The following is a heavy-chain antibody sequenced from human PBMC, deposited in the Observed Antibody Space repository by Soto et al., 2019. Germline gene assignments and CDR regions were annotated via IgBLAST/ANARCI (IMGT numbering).Heavy chain of an antibody. J-gene: IGHJ6*02. CDR3: TKARLWGGDGYNSYYYNAMDV. D-gene: IGHD3-16*01. Sequence: EMQLVASGGGLVQPGMSLRLSCAASGFTFDDYAMYWVRQVPGKGLEWVSGISWNSGRIGYADSVKGRFTISRDNAKNSLYLQMNSLRPEDTALYYCTKARLWGGDGYNSYYYNAMDVWGQGTTVTVSS. V-gene: IGHV3-9*01. CDR2: ISWNSGRI. CDR1: GFTFDDYA.